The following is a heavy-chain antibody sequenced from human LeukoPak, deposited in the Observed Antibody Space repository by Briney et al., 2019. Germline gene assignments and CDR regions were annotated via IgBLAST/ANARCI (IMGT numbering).Heavy chain of an antibody. CDR2: ISGRDSTI. CDR1: GFTFSDYY. CDR3: AKDRLTIGVVTAIDY. J-gene: IGHJ4*02. D-gene: IGHD2-21*02. V-gene: IGHV3-11*01. Sequence: GCALRLSCAASGFTFSDYYMSWIRQAPRKGLEGVSYISGRDSTIYHADSAKGRFTISRDHAKNSLYLQTNSLSAHDTAGLFLAKDRLTIGVVTAIDYWGQGTLVTVSS.